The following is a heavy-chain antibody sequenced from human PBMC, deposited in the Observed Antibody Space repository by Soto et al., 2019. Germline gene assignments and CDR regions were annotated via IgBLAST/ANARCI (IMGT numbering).Heavy chain of an antibody. Sequence: SGPTLVNPTQTLTLTCTVSGFSLSTRGVGVGWIRQPPGKALEWLALIYWDDDKRYSPSLKSRLTITKDTSKNQVVLTMTNMDPVDTATYYCAHSLMTTVTNWFDPWGQGTLVTVSS. D-gene: IGHD4-17*01. CDR3: AHSLMTTVTNWFDP. CDR2: IYWDDDK. J-gene: IGHJ5*02. V-gene: IGHV2-5*02. CDR1: GFSLSTRGVG.